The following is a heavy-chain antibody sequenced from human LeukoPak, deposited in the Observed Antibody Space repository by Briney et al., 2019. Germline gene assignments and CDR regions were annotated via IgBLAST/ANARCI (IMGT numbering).Heavy chain of an antibody. V-gene: IGHV4-4*07. J-gene: IGHJ4*02. Sequence: SETLSLTCSGSGGSISCLYWRWMRPPAGKGLEWLGRLYTGGSNNYHPSLKSRVPMSVDTPKKQFSLKLSSVTAADTAVYYCARDSQWLGPLDYWGQGTLVSVSS. CDR1: GGSISCLY. CDR2: LYTGGSN. D-gene: IGHD6-19*01. CDR3: ARDSQWLGPLDY.